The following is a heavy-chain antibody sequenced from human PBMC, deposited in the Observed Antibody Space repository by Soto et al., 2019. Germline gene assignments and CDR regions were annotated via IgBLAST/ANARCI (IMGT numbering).Heavy chain of an antibody. CDR2: ISGSSNTV. CDR1: GFTFDDYA. V-gene: IGHV3-48*02. Sequence: GGSLRLSCAASGFTFDDYAMHWVRQAPGKGLEWISYISGSSNTVYQADSVKGRFTISRDNAKNSLYLQMNSLRDEDTAVYYCVRTAEHTFDHWGQGTLVTVSS. CDR3: VRTAEHTFDH. J-gene: IGHJ4*02.